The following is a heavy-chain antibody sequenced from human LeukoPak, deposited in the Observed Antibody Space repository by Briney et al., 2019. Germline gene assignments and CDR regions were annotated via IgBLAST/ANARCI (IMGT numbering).Heavy chain of an antibody. Sequence: ASETLSLTCTVSGGSISSYYWTWIRQPPGKGLEWLGYIYYSGSTNYNPSLKSRVTISLDTSKNQFSLRLTSVTAADTAVYYCARDSDVSSGSLFDFWGQGTLVTVSS. V-gene: IGHV4-59*01. D-gene: IGHD3-22*01. CDR1: GGSISSYY. J-gene: IGHJ4*02. CDR2: IYYSGST. CDR3: ARDSDVSSGSLFDF.